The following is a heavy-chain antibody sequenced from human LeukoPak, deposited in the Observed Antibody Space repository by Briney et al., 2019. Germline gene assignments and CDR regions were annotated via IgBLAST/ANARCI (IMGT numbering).Heavy chain of an antibody. V-gene: IGHV3-21*01. CDR3: ARALGGGGDFYFDY. D-gene: IGHD2-21*02. CDR2: ISGSSGYI. J-gene: IGHJ4*02. CDR1: GFTFSTYS. Sequence: GGSLRLSCAASGFTFSTYSMNWVRQAPGKGLEWVSSISGSSGYIYYADSVKGRFTISRDNAKNSLYLQMNSLRAEDTAVYYCARALGGGGDFYFDYWGQGTLVTVSS.